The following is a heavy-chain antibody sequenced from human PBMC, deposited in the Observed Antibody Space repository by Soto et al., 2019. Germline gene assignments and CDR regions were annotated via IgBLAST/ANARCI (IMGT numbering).Heavy chain of an antibody. CDR2: IYTSGST. CDR3: ASSSTQYSSSWYYYYGMDV. J-gene: IGHJ6*02. V-gene: IGHV4-4*07. CDR1: GGSISSYY. Sequence: SETLSLTCTVSGGSISSYYWSWIRQPAGKGLEWIGRIYTSGSTNYNPSLKSRVTMSVDTSKNQFSLKLSSVTAADTAVYYCASSSTQYSSSWYYYYGMDVWGQGTTVTVSS. D-gene: IGHD6-13*01.